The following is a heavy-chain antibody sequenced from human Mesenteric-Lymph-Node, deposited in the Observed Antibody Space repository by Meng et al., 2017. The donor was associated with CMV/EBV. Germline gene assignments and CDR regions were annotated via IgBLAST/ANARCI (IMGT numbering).Heavy chain of an antibody. J-gene: IGHJ4*02. Sequence: ASVKVSCKVSGYTLTELSMHWVRQAPGKGLEWMGWMNPNSGNTGYAQKFQGRVTMTRNTSISTAYMELSSLRSEDTAVYYCALQGSPFDYWGQGTLVTVSS. CDR3: ALQGSPFDY. D-gene: IGHD5-24*01. V-gene: IGHV1-8*01. CDR2: MNPNSGNT. CDR1: GYTLTELS.